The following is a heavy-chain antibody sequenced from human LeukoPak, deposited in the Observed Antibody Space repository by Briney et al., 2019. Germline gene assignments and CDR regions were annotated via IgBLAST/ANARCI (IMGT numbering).Heavy chain of an antibody. CDR2: IYYSGST. CDR1: GGSISSSSYY. CDR3: ARSPSTVTNY. Sequence: ETLSLTCTVSGGSISSSSYYWGWIRQPPGKGLEWIGSIYYSGSTYYNPSLKSRVTISVDTSKNQFSLKLSSVTAADTAVYYCARSPSTVTNYWGQGTLVTVSS. J-gene: IGHJ4*02. V-gene: IGHV4-39*07. D-gene: IGHD4-17*01.